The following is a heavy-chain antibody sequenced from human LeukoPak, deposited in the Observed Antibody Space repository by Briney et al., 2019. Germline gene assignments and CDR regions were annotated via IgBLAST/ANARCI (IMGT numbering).Heavy chain of an antibody. D-gene: IGHD3-10*02. CDR2: IYASGTT. Sequence: SETLSLTCTVSGGSISDYYWSWIRQPAGKGLEWIGRIYASGTTNYNPSLRSRVTMSVDTSKNQSSLILSSVTAADTAVYYCARDYMVGAVPFDPWGQGTLVTVSS. CDR1: GGSISDYY. CDR3: ARDYMVGAVPFDP. V-gene: IGHV4-4*07. J-gene: IGHJ5*02.